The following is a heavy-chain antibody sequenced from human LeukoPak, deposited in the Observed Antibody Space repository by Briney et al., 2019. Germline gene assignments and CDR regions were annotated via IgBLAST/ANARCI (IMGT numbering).Heavy chain of an antibody. J-gene: IGHJ6*02. CDR1: GFTFSSYA. D-gene: IGHD5-18*01. Sequence: LAGGSLRLSCAASGFTFSSYAKSWVRQAPGKGLEWVSAISGSGGSTYYADSVKGRFTISRDNSKNTLYLQMNSLRAEDTAVYYCARDSGIQLWKYYGMDVWGQGTTVTVSS. CDR2: ISGSGGST. CDR3: ARDSGIQLWKYYGMDV. V-gene: IGHV3-23*01.